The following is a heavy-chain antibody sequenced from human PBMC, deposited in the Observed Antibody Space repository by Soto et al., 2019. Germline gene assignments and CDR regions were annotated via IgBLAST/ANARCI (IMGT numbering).Heavy chain of an antibody. V-gene: IGHV4-39*01. CDR1: GESISSSSYY. CDR3: ATQRTTVVTQAYFDH. CDR2: IYYSGRT. J-gene: IGHJ4*02. Sequence: SETLSLTCIVSGESISSSSYYWGWIRQPPGKGLEWVGSIYYSGRTYYNPSFKSRVTISIDTSKNQFSLKLRSVTATDTAVYYCATQRTTVVTQAYFDHGGQGALVTVSS. D-gene: IGHD2-21*02.